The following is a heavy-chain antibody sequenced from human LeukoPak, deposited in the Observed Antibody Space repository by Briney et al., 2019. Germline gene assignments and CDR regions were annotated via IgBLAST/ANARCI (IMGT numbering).Heavy chain of an antibody. Sequence: SVKVSCKASGGTFSSYAISWVRRAPGQGLEWMGRIIPILGIANYAQEFQGRVTITADKSTSTAYMELSSLRSEDTAVYYCARRKYSYGAYYGMDVWGQGTTVTVSS. D-gene: IGHD5-18*01. CDR2: IIPILGIA. J-gene: IGHJ6*02. CDR1: GGTFSSYA. V-gene: IGHV1-69*04. CDR3: ARRKYSYGAYYGMDV.